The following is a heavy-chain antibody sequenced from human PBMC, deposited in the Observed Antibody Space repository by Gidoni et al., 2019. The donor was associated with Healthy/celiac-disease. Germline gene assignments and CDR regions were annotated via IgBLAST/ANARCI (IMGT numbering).Heavy chain of an antibody. V-gene: IGHV3-43*01. D-gene: IGHD6-19*01. CDR3: AAHSSGWYAVQDY. CDR2: ISWDGGST. Sequence: EVQLVESGGVVVQPGGSLRLSCAASGFTFDDYTMHWVRQAPGKGLEWVSLISWDGGSTYYADSVKGRVTISRDNSKNSLYLQMNSLRTEDTALYYCAAHSSGWYAVQDYWGQGTLVTVSS. J-gene: IGHJ4*02. CDR1: GFTFDDYT.